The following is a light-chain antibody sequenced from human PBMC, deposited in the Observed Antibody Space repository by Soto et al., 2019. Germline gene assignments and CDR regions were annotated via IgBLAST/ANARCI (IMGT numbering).Light chain of an antibody. V-gene: IGLV2-8*01. CDR1: SSDVGGYNY. CDR3: SSYAGSSNV. Sequence: QSVLTQPPSASGSPGQSVAISCTGTSSDVGGYNYVSWYQQHPGKAPKLMIYEVNNRPSGVPDRFSGSKSGNTASLTVSGLQAEDEADDYCSSYAGSSNVFGTGTKVTVL. J-gene: IGLJ1*01. CDR2: EVN.